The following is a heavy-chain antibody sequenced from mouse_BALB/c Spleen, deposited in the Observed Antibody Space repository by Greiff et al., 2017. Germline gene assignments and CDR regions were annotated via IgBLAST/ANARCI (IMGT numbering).Heavy chain of an antibody. CDR2: INSNGGST. CDR3: AREGAMITTAFDY. CDR1: GFTFSSYG. V-gene: IGHV5-6-3*01. Sequence: EVQLVESGGGLVQPGGSLKLSCAASGFTFSSYGMSWVRQTPDKRLELVATINSNGGSTYYPDSVKGRFTISRDNAKNTLYLQMSSLKSEDTAMYYCAREGAMITTAFDYWGQGTTLTVSS. J-gene: IGHJ2*01. D-gene: IGHD2-4*01.